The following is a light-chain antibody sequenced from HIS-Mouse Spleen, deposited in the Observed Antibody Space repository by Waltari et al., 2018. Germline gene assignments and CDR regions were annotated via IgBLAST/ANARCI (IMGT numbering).Light chain of an antibody. J-gene: IGLJ3*02. CDR2: EGS. Sequence: QSALPQPASVSGSPGQSIPISCTGTSSDVGSYNLFSWYQQHPGKAPKLMIYEGSKRPSGVSNRFSGSKSGNTASLTISGLQAEDEADYYCCSYAGSSTWVFGGGTKLTVL. CDR3: CSYAGSSTWV. CDR1: SSDVGSYNL. V-gene: IGLV2-23*01.